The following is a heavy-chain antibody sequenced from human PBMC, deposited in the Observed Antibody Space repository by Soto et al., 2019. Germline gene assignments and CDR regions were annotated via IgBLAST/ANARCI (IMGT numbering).Heavy chain of an antibody. CDR2: INAGNGNT. CDR3: ARDWPGQWPNRPAFDY. V-gene: IGHV1-3*01. Sequence: GASVKVSCKASGYTFTSYGISWVRQAPGQGLEWMGWINAGNGNTKYSQKFQGRVTITRDTSASTAYMELSSLRSEDTAVYYCARDWPGQWPNRPAFDYWGQGTLVTVSS. D-gene: IGHD6-19*01. CDR1: GYTFTSYG. J-gene: IGHJ4*02.